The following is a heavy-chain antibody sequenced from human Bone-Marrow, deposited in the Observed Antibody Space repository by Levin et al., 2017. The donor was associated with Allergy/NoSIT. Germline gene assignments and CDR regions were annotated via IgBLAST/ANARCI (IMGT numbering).Heavy chain of an antibody. D-gene: IGHD2-8*02. CDR2: FDPKDDEI. CDR1: GNRLTELS. J-gene: IGHJ5*02. Sequence: GESLKISCRVSGNRLTELSIHWVRQAPGKGLEWMGTFDPKDDEIIFAQTFQGRVTMTEDTSANTAYMELRSLRFEDTAIYYCATAPCTGRTCKRYTWFDPWGQGTLVTVSS. CDR3: ATAPCTGRTCKRYTWFDP. V-gene: IGHV1-24*01.